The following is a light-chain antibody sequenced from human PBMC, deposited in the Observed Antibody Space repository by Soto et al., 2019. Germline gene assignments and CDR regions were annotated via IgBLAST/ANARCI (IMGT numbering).Light chain of an antibody. V-gene: IGKV3D-15*01. CDR1: QDVSSK. Sequence: EMVVTQSPATLSVSPGERVTLSCRTSQDVSSKLAWYQQKPGQPPSLLIYDASTRATGTPARFSGSGSGTEFTLAVRSLQSEYYELYFCQQYIRWPLTFVWGTKVDIK. CDR3: QQYIRWPLT. CDR2: DAS. J-gene: IGKJ4*01.